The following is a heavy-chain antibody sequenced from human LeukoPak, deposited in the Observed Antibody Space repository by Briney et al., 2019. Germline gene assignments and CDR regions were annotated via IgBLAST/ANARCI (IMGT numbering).Heavy chain of an antibody. CDR3: SREGGYCYGASCRFFDS. CDR2: INTRSYI. D-gene: IGHD2-15*01. J-gene: IGHJ4*02. Sequence: GGYLRRYCAASGFTFSSMNWVRQAPGKGLEWVSSINTRSYIYSADSVKGRFTISRDNASNSVSLQKNRLRGEDKAADYYSREGGYCYGASCRFFDSWGQETLLTVSS. CDR1: GFTFSS. V-gene: IGHV3-21*01.